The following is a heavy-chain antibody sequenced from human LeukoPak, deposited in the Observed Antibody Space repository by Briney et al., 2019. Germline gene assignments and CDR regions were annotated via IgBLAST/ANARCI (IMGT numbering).Heavy chain of an antibody. V-gene: IGHV1-69*06. CDR3: ARGRVGATILLPHFPEPLDY. CDR1: GGTFSSYA. J-gene: IGHJ4*02. D-gene: IGHD1-26*01. Sequence: GASVKVSCKASGGTFSSYAISWVRQAPGQGLEWMGGIIPIFGTANYAQKFQGRVTITADKSTSTAYMELSSLRSEDTAVYYCARGRVGATILLPHFPEPLDYWGQGTLVTVSS. CDR2: IIPIFGTA.